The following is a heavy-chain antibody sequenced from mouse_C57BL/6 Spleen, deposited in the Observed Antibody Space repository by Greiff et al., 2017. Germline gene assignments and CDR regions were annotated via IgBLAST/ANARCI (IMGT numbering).Heavy chain of an antibody. D-gene: IGHD6-1*01. CDR3: ARRCSLYFDY. CDR2: IEPNSGGT. CDR1: GYTFTSYW. J-gene: IGHJ2*01. Sequence: QVKLQQPGAELVKPGASVKLSCKASGYTFTSYWMHWVKQRPGRGLEWIGRIEPNSGGTKYNEKLKSKATLTVDKPSSTAYIQLSSLTSEDSAVYSCARRCSLYFDYWGQGTTLTVSS. V-gene: IGHV1-62-3*01.